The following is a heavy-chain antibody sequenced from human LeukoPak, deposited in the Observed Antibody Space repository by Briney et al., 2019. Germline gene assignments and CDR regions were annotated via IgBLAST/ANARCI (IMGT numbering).Heavy chain of an antibody. CDR3: AALGVIVATIDEDY. D-gene: IGHD5-12*01. J-gene: IGHJ4*02. CDR1: GGSISSSSYY. CDR2: IYYSGST. Sequence: SETLSLTCTVSGGSISSSSYYWGWIRQPPGKGLEWIGSIYYSGSTYYNPSLKSRVTISVDTSKNQFSLKLSSVTAADTAVYYCAALGVIVATIDEDYWGQGTLVTVSS. V-gene: IGHV4-39*01.